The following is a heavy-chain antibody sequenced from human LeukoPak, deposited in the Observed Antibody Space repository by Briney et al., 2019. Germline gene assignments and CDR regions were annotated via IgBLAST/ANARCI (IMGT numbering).Heavy chain of an antibody. CDR1: GHTFTSYY. D-gene: IGHD6-19*01. CDR2: INPSGGST. V-gene: IGHV1-46*01. Sequence: ASVKVSCKASGHTFTSYYIHWVRQVPGQGLEWMGIINPSGGSTTYAQKFQGRVTMTRDTSTSTVYMELSSLRSEDTAVYYCARDITSSGWYDAFDVWGQGTMVTVSS. CDR3: ARDITSSGWYDAFDV. J-gene: IGHJ3*01.